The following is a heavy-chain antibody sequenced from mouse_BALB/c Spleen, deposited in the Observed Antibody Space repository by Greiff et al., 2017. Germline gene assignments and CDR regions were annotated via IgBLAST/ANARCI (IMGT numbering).Heavy chain of an antibody. CDR3: TRGHDGSSPYYAMDY. CDR2: ISSGGSYT. D-gene: IGHD2-3*01. Sequence: EVKVVESGGGLVKPGGSLKLSCAASGFTFSSYTMSWVRQTPEKRLEWVATISSGGSYTYYPDSVKGRFTISRDNAKNTLYLQMSSLKSEDTAMYYCTRGHDGSSPYYAMDYWGQGTSVTVSS. CDR1: GFTFSSYT. J-gene: IGHJ4*01. V-gene: IGHV5-6-4*01.